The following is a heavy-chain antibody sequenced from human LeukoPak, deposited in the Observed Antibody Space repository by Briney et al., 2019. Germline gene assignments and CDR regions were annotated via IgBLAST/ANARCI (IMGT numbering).Heavy chain of an antibody. J-gene: IGHJ4*02. Sequence: GGPLRLSCAPPGFTFSSYAMHWVRQAPGKGLEWVAVIWYDGSNKYYADSVKGRFTISRDNSKNTLYLQMNSLRAEDTAVYYCAKEPGYYDSSGYYYDYWGQGTLVTVSS. D-gene: IGHD3-22*01. CDR2: IWYDGSNK. CDR3: AKEPGYYDSSGYYYDY. V-gene: IGHV3-33*06. CDR1: GFTFSSYA.